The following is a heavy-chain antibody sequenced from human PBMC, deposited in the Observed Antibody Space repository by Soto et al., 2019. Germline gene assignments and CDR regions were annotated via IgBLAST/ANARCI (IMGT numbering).Heavy chain of an antibody. J-gene: IGHJ4*02. Sequence: QVQLVQSGGEVKKPGASVTVSCKASGYTFINYNITWVRQAPGQGLEWMAWINTYNGMTDYAQRFQGRVTMTRDTSTSTAYMELRNLGAYDTAVYFCAKSPRVDMATDLGQGTLVTVSS. CDR1: GYTFINYN. CDR3: AKSPRVDMATD. V-gene: IGHV1-18*01. D-gene: IGHD5-12*01. CDR2: INTYNGMT.